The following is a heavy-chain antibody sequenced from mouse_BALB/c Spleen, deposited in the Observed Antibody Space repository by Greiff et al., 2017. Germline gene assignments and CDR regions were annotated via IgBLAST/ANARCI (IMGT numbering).Heavy chain of an antibody. D-gene: IGHD2-1*01. J-gene: IGHJ4*01. CDR3: ARYGNYGGDAMEY. CDR1: GFNIKDTY. V-gene: IGHV14-3*02. Sequence: EVQVVESGAELVKPGASVKLSCTASGFNIKDTYMHWVKQRPEQGLEWIGRIDPANGNTKYDPKFQGKATITADTSSNTAYLQLSSLTSEDTAVYYCARYGNYGGDAMEYWGQGTSVTVSS. CDR2: IDPANGNT.